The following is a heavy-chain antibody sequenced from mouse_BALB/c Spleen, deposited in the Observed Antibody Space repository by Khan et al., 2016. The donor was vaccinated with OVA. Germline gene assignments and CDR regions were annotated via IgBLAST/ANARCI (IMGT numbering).Heavy chain of an antibody. CDR2: IYPGSGST. D-gene: IGHD1-1*01. CDR3: ASAGYGSLGY. J-gene: IGHJ2*01. Sequence: VQLQESGPVLVKPGASVKMSCKASGYTFTDYIINWVRQRTGQGLEWIGQIYPGSGSTYYNEKFKGQATLTADKSSNTDYLLLSNLTSVDAAAYFCASAGYGSLGYWGQGTTLTVSS. V-gene: IGHV1-77*01. CDR1: GYTFTDYI.